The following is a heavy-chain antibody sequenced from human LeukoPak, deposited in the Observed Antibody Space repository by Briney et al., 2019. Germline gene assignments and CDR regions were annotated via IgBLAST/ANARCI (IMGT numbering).Heavy chain of an antibody. CDR1: GFTFSSYA. J-gene: IGHJ4*02. CDR3: AKSRSPPSSSWPFDY. V-gene: IGHV3-30-3*01. CDR2: ISYDGSNK. Sequence: PGRSLRLSCAASGFTFSSYAMHWVRQAPGKGLEWVAVISYDGSNKYYADSVKGRFTISRDNSKNTLYLQMNSLRAEDTAVYYCAKSRSPPSSSWPFDYWGQGTLVTVSS. D-gene: IGHD6-13*01.